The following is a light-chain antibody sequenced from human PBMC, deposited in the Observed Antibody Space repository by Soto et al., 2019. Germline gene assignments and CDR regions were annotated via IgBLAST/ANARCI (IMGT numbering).Light chain of an antibody. CDR2: EVT. CDR3: SSYAGSIL. Sequence: QSALTQPPSASGSPGQSVTISCTGTSSDVGGYKYVSWYRQHPGKAPKLIIYEVTKRPSGVPDRFSGSKSGNTASLTVSWLQAEDEADYYCSSYAGSILFGTGTKLTVL. V-gene: IGLV2-8*01. CDR1: SSDVGGYKY. J-gene: IGLJ1*01.